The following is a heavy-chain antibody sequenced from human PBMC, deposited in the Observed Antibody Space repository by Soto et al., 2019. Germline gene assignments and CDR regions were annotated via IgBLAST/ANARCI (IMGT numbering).Heavy chain of an antibody. Sequence: SETLSLTCTVSGGSIGSSSYYWGWIRQPPGKGLEWIGSIYYSGSTYYNPSLKSRVTISVDTSKNQFSLKLSSVTAADTAVYYCARSSSYYYDSSGYYPWDYFDYWGQGTLVTVSS. CDR2: IYYSGST. D-gene: IGHD3-22*01. CDR3: ARSSSYYYDSSGYYPWDYFDY. V-gene: IGHV4-39*01. J-gene: IGHJ4*02. CDR1: GGSIGSSSYY.